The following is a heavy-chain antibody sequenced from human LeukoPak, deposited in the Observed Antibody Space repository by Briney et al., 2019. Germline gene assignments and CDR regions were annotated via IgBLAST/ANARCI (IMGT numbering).Heavy chain of an antibody. V-gene: IGHV3-7*03. D-gene: IGHD3-3*01. CDR2: IKEDVSDK. Sequence: GGSLRLSCAASGFTIDDYWMSWVRQAPGKGLEWVANIKEDVSDKYYVDSVKGRFTISRDNAKNSLYLQMSRLRAEDTAVYHCARVGVAGFDYWGQGILVTVSS. CDR3: ARVGVAGFDY. CDR1: GFTIDDYW. J-gene: IGHJ4*02.